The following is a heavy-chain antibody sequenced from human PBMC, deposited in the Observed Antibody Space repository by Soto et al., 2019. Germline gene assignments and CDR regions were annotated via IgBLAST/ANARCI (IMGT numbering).Heavy chain of an antibody. CDR3: ARVPFWSGYYIDY. V-gene: IGHV4-34*01. CDR1: GWSFSGYY. J-gene: IGHJ4*02. Sequence: SETLSLPGSVYGWSFSGYYWSWIRQPPGKGLEWIGEINHSGSTNYNPSLKSRVTISVDTSKNQFSLKLSSVTAADTAVYYCARVPFWSGYYIDYWGQGTLVTVSS. CDR2: INHSGST. D-gene: IGHD3-3*01.